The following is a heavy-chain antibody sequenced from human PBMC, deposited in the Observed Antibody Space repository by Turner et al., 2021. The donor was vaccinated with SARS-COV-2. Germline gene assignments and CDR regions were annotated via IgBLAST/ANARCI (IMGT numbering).Heavy chain of an antibody. D-gene: IGHD1-26*01. V-gene: IGHV3-21*01. CDR3: ASELAGRFVGATEMDV. CDR1: GFTFSSYS. Sequence: QLLASAGRLVMPAGFLSTPAAASGFTFSSYSMNCGRRAPGNGGEGVALISSSNSNMNYADSVKGRLTITRDNAKNKMQLQMNIRRAEDAAVYYYASELAGRFVGATEMDVWGQGTLVTVSS. J-gene: IGHJ6*02. CDR2: ISSSNSNM.